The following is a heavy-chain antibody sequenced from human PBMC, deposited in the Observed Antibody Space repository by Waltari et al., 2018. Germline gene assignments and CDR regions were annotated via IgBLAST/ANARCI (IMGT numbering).Heavy chain of an antibody. J-gene: IGHJ4*02. CDR2: ITAYNGNT. V-gene: IGHV1-18*01. D-gene: IGHD4-17*01. CDR1: GYTFSDFC. CDR3: ARELQGYGDYQGGDY. Sequence: VQLVQSGAEVKKPGASVTVSCKTSGYTFSDFCISWVRQAPGQGLEWMGWITAYNGNTNYAQNFQGRLTMTTDTATTTAHMELTSLRSDDTAVYYCARELQGYGDYQGGDYWGQGTLVTVSS.